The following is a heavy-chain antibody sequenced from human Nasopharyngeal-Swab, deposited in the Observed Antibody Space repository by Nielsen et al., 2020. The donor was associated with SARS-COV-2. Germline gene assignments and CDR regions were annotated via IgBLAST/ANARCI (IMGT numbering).Heavy chain of an antibody. CDR2: ISSSSSTK. J-gene: IGHJ4*02. D-gene: IGHD2-2*02. V-gene: IGHV3-11*04. Sequence: WIRQPPGKGPEWVSYISSSSSTKYYADSVKGRFTISRDNAKNSLYLQMNSLRDEDTAVYYCARDAIVVVPAAIQYWGQGILVTVSS. CDR3: ARDAIVVVPAAIQY.